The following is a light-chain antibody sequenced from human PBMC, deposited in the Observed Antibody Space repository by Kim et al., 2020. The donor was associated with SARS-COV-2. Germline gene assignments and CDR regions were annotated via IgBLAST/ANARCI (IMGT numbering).Light chain of an antibody. Sequence: PGERASLSGRASQSVSSNLAWYQQRPGQAPSLLIYAASIRATGIQARFSGSGSGTEFTLTISSLQSEDFAVYYCQQYNNWPPELTFGGGTKVEIK. V-gene: IGKV3-15*01. CDR2: AAS. CDR1: QSVSSN. J-gene: IGKJ4*01. CDR3: QQYNNWPPELT.